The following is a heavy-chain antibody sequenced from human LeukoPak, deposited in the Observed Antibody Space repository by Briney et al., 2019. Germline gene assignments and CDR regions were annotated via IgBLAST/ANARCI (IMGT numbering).Heavy chain of an antibody. CDR3: ARPSQTGFWTAYQGGSCDY. V-gene: IGHV1-18*01. CDR1: GYTFSNYG. CDR2: ISAYNGNT. J-gene: IGHJ4*02. Sequence: GASVTVSCKASGYTFSNYGISWVRQAPGHGLEWMGWISAYNGNTNYAQKLQDRVTMTTDTSTSTAYMELRSLRSDDTAVYYCARPSQTGFWTAYQGGSCDYWGQGALVTVSS. D-gene: IGHD3/OR15-3a*01.